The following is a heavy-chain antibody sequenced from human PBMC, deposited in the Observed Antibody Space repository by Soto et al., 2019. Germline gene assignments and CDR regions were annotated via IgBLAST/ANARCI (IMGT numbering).Heavy chain of an antibody. V-gene: IGHV1-18*04. CDR2: ISGYKGNF. Sequence: QVVLVQSGPEVKKPGASVKLSCKASGYSFNSYGGAWVRQARGQGLEWMGWISGYKGNFMYAEKVEERVTMTPHTSPRKAYLELRSPRFDDTAVYFWERVVDLLPTPGGDYSGQATLVTVSS. J-gene: IGHJ4*02. CDR1: GYSFNSYG. CDR3: ERVVDLLPTPGGDY. D-gene: IGHD2-15*01.